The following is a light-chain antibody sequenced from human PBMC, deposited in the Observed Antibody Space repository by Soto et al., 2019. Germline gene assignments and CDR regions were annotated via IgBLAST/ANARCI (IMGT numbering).Light chain of an antibody. J-gene: IGKJ2*01. CDR3: QEDGSSPPYT. CDR1: QSVRSSY. Sequence: EIVLTQSPGTLSLSPGERATLSCRASQSVRSSYLAWYQQKPGQAPRLLIYGASSRSTGIPDRFSGSGSWTDSTLTISGLEPEDVAVDYCQEDGSSPPYTFGLGTKLEIE. CDR2: GAS. V-gene: IGKV3-20*01.